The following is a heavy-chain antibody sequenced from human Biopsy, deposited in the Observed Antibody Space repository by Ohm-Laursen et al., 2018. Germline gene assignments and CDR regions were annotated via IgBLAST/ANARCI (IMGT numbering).Heavy chain of an antibody. J-gene: IGHJ4*02. CDR2: IFNSANT. V-gene: IGHV4-31*02. CDR3: ARLGSGDYFPTFFDF. Sequence: SWVRQPPGKGLEWIGNIFNSANTYYNPSLKSRVTISVDTSKNQFSLKLSSVTAADTAVYYCARLGSGDYFPTFFDFWGQGALVTVSS. D-gene: IGHD5-12*01.